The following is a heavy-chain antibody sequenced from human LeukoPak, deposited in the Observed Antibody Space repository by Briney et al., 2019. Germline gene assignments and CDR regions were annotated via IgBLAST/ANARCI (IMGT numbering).Heavy chain of an antibody. CDR2: ISAYNGNT. J-gene: IGHJ6*02. D-gene: IGHD1-26*01. CDR3: ARDLLWELLRGGYYYGMDV. V-gene: IGHV1-18*01. CDR1: GYTFTSYG. Sequence: ASVKVSCKASGYTFTSYGISWVRQAPGQGLEWMGWISAYNGNTNYAQKLQGRVTMTTDTSTSTAYMELRSLRSDDTAVYYCARDLLWELLRGGYYYGMDVWGQGTTVTVS.